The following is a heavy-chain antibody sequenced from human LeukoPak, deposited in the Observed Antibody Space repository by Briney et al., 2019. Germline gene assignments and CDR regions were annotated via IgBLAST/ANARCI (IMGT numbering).Heavy chain of an antibody. CDR3: ARDQEAY. CDR1: GFTFTTYA. V-gene: IGHV3-23*01. CDR2: ISGSGGST. Sequence: GSLRLSCAASGFTFTTYAMSWVRQAPGKGLEWVSTISGSGGSTYYADSVKGRFTISRDNSKNTLYLQMHSLRAEDTAVYYCARDQEAYWGQGTLVTVSS. J-gene: IGHJ4*02.